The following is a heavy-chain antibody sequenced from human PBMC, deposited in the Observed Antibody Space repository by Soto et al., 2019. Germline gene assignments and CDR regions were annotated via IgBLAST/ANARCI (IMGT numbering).Heavy chain of an antibody. CDR1: GFTFSSYG. CDR2: IWYDGSNK. V-gene: IGHV3-33*01. CDR3: AREITMVRGGLDY. D-gene: IGHD3-10*01. J-gene: IGHJ4*02. Sequence: GGSLRLSCAASGFTFSSYGMHWVRQAPGKGLEWVAVIWYDGSNKYYADSVKGRFTISRDNSKNTLYLQMNSLRAEDTAVYYCAREITMVRGGLDYWGQGTLVTVSS.